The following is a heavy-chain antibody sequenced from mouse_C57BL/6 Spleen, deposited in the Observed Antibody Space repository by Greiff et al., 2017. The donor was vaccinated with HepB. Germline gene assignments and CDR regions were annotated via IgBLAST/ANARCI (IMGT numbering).Heavy chain of an antibody. CDR2: INPNNGGT. CDR3: AREGFSVAATEDY. D-gene: IGHD1-1*01. J-gene: IGHJ2*01. V-gene: IGHV1-26*01. CDR1: GYTFTDYY. Sequence: EVQLQQSGPELVKPGASVKISCKASGYTFTDYYMNWVKQSHGKSLEWIGDINPNNGGTSYNQKFKGKATLTVDKSSSTAYMELRSLTSEDSAVYYCAREGFSVAATEDYWGQGTTLTVSS.